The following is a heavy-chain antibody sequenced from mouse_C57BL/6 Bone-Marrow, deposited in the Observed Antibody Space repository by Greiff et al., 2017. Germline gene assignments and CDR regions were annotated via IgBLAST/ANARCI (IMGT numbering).Heavy chain of an antibody. D-gene: IGHD1-1*02. CDR3: ASGGWNYDMDD. CDR2: IDPANGNT. Sequence: VQLQQSVAELVRPGASVKLSCTASGFTFKNSYMHWVQQRPEQGLEWIGRIDPANGNTKYAPKLPGKATITVDPSSNTAYLQLSSLTSEDTAIYYGASGGWNYDMDDWGKGTTVTVSS. J-gene: IGHJ4*01. V-gene: IGHV14-3*01. CDR1: GFTFKNSY.